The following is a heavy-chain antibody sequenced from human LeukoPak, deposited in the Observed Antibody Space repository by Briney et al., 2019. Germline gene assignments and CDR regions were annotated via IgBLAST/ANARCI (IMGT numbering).Heavy chain of an antibody. V-gene: IGHV4-61*02. J-gene: IGHJ4*02. CDR1: GGSISSGSYY. Sequence: SETLSLTCTVSGGSISSGSYYWSWIRQPAGKGLEWIGRIYTSGSTNYNPSLKSRITISVDTSKNQFSLKLSSVTAADTAVYYCARNSCPSGSCYDNRGYFDYWGQGTLVTVSS. CDR3: ARNSCPSGSCYDNRGYFDY. D-gene: IGHD2-15*01. CDR2: IYTSGST.